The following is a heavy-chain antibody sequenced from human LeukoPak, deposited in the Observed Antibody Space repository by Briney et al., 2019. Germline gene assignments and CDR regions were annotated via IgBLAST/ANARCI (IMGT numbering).Heavy chain of an antibody. CDR2: IIPIFGTA. J-gene: IGHJ3*02. Sequence: GASVKVSCKGSGGTFSSYAISWVRQAPGQGLEWMGGIIPIFGTASYAQKFQGRVTITADESTSTAYMELSSLRSEDTAVYYCARDRNPPFGEQPFDAFDMWGQGTMVTVSS. CDR1: GGTFSSYA. CDR3: ARDRNPPFGEQPFDAFDM. V-gene: IGHV1-69*13. D-gene: IGHD3-10*01.